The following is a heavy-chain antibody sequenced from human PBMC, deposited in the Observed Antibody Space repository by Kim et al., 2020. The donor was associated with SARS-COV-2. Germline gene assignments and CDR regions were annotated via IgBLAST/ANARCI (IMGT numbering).Heavy chain of an antibody. CDR1: GFSLSTSGVG. V-gene: IGHV2-5*02. Sequence: SGPTLVKPTRTLTLTCTFSGFSLSTSGVGVGWIRQPPGKALEWLALIYWDDDKRYSPSLKSRLTITKDTSKNQVVLTMTNMDPVDTATYYCAHIEYFDWLAPARYFDYWGQGTLVTVSS. CDR3: AHIEYFDWLAPARYFDY. CDR2: IYWDDDK. D-gene: IGHD3-9*01. J-gene: IGHJ4*02.